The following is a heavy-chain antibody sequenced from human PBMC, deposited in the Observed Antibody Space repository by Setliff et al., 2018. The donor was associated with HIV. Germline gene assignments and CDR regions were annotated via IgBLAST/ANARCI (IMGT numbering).Heavy chain of an antibody. D-gene: IGHD2-8*01. V-gene: IGHV1-69*10. CDR2: IVPILNIV. CDR1: GGTFGNYG. J-gene: IGHJ1*01. Sequence: SVKVSCKASGGTFGNYGVGWVRQAPGQGLEWVGGIVPILNIVTYAQEFQGRATITADKSTSTVYMEVRDLTPDDTALYYCARGWSEGTHLFQVEYFQHWGQGTLVTVSS. CDR3: ARGWSEGTHLFQVEYFQH.